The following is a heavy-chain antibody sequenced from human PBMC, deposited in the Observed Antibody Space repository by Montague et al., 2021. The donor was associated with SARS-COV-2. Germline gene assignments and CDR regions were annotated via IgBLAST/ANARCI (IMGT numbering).Heavy chain of an antibody. CDR3: AKVGDILTGYSLINLDA. CDR2: IHSAGRGT. Sequence: SLRLSCAASGFTFSNSPMSWVRQAPGKGLEWVSVIHSAGRGTYYSDSVQGRFTISRDNLKNTVYLQMNSLRDVVTALYYCAKVGDILTGYSLINLDAWGQGTLVVVSS. J-gene: IGHJ5*02. V-gene: IGHV3-23*03. CDR1: GFTFSNSP. D-gene: IGHD3-9*01.